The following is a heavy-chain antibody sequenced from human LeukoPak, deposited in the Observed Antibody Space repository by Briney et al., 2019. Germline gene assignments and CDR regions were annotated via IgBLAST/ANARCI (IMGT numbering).Heavy chain of an antibody. J-gene: IGHJ6*04. V-gene: IGHV3-15*01. Sequence: GGSLRLSCAASGFTFSSYWMSWVRQAPGKGLEWVGRIKSNIDGGTTDYAAPVKGRFTISRDDSKNTLYLQMNSLKTEDTAVYYCSSYKGDVWGKGTTVTVSS. CDR2: IKSNIDGGTT. CDR1: GFTFSSYW. D-gene: IGHD3-10*01. CDR3: SSYKGDV.